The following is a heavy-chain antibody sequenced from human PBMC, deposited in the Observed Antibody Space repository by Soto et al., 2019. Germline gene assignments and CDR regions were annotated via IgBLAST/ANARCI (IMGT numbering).Heavy chain of an antibody. D-gene: IGHD2-2*02. J-gene: IGHJ6*02. CDR1: GYSFTSYW. Sequence: GESLKISCKGSGYSFTSYWIGWVRQMPGKGLEWMGIIYPGDSDTRYIPSFQGQVTISADKSISTAYLQWSSLKASDTAMYYCARASLGYCSSTSCYTVYYYYGMDVWRQGTTVTSP. CDR3: ARASLGYCSSTSCYTVYYYYGMDV. CDR2: IYPGDSDT. V-gene: IGHV5-51*01.